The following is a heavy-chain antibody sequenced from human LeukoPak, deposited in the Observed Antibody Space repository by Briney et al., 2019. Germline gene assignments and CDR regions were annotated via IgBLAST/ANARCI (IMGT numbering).Heavy chain of an antibody. Sequence: PGGSLRLSCAASGFTFRSYGMHWVRQAPGKGLEWVAFIRYDGSNKYYAVSVKGRFTISRDNSKNTLYLQMKSLRAEDTAVYYCTTEPPMEYFVVLPAWGQGNLVTVSS. D-gene: IGHD2-2*01. CDR1: GFTFRSYG. CDR2: IRYDGSNK. V-gene: IGHV3-30*02. J-gene: IGHJ5*02. CDR3: TTEPPMEYFVVLPA.